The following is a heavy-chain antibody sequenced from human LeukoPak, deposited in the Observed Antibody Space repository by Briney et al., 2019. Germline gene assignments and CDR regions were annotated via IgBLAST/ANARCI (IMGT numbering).Heavy chain of an antibody. CDR2: IYYSGST. D-gene: IGHD6-13*01. Sequence: SETLSLTCTVSGGSISSYYWSWIRQPPGKGLEWIGYIYYSGSTNYSPSLKSRVTISVDTSKNQFSLKLSSVTAADTAVYYCARVIAAAGPLDYWGQGTLVTVSS. CDR3: ARVIAAAGPLDY. CDR1: GGSISSYY. J-gene: IGHJ4*02. V-gene: IGHV4-59*01.